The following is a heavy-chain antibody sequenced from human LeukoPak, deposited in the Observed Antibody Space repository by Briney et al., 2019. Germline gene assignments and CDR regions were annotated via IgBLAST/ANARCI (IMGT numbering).Heavy chain of an antibody. CDR1: GGTFSSYA. Sequence: SVKVSCKASGGTFSSYAISWVRQAPGQGLEWMGGIIPIFGTANYAQKFQGRVTITADESTSTAYMGLSSLRSEDTAVYYCASEGVVVPAAMSPLGYWGQGTLVTVSS. J-gene: IGHJ4*02. CDR2: IIPIFGTA. CDR3: ASEGVVVPAAMSPLGY. V-gene: IGHV1-69*13. D-gene: IGHD2-2*01.